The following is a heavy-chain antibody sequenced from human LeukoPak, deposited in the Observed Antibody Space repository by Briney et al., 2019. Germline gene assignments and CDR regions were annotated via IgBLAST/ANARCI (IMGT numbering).Heavy chain of an antibody. CDR1: GYTLTELS. CDR3: ARDQGSHYGSGSYPYYFDY. J-gene: IGHJ4*02. V-gene: IGHV1-24*01. D-gene: IGHD3-10*01. CDR2: FDPEDGET. Sequence: GASVKVSCKVSGYTLTELSMHWVRQAPGKGLEWMGGFDPEDGETIYAQKFQGWVTMTTDTSTSTAYMELRSLRSDDTAVYYCARDQGSHYGSGSYPYYFDYWGQGTLVTVSS.